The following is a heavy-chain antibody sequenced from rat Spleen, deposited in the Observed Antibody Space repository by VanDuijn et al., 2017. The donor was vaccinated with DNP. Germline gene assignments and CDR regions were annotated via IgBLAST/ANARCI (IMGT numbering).Heavy chain of an antibody. CDR1: GFTFSDYS. V-gene: IGHV5-22*01. D-gene: IGHD1-2*01. CDR3: ERHDGSYIPSWFAY. CDR2: ISYDCGST. J-gene: IGHJ3*01. Sequence: EVQLVESGGGLVQPGRSLKLSCAASGFTFSDYSMAWVRPAPTKGLEWVAYISYDCGSTYYGDSVKGRFTISRDNAKSTLYLQMNSLRSEDMATYYCERHDGSYIPSWFAYWGQGPSVTVSS.